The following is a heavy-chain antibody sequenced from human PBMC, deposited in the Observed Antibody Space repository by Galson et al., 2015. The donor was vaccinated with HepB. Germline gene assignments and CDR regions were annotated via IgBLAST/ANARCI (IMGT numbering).Heavy chain of an antibody. CDR3: ARDPGLAARGDWFDP. Sequence: SVKVSCKASGYTFTSYAMHWVRQAPGQRLEWMGWINAGNGNTKYSQKFQGRVTITRDTSASTAYMELSSLRSEDTAVYYCARDPGLAARGDWFDPWGQGTLVTVSS. D-gene: IGHD6-6*01. J-gene: IGHJ5*02. V-gene: IGHV1-3*01. CDR1: GYTFTSYA. CDR2: INAGNGNT.